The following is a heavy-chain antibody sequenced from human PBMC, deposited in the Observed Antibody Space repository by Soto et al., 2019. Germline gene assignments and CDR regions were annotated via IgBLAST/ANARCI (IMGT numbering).Heavy chain of an antibody. CDR2: IYYSGST. Sequence: QLQLQESGPGLVKPSETLSLTCTVSGGSISSSSYYWGWIRQPPGKGLEWIGSIYYSGSTYYNPSLKSRVTIPVDTSKNQFSLKLSSVTAADTAVYYCAKPQGIVGTWNYWGQGTLVTVSS. CDR3: AKPQGIVGTWNY. V-gene: IGHV4-39*01. J-gene: IGHJ4*02. D-gene: IGHD1-26*01. CDR1: GGSISSSSYY.